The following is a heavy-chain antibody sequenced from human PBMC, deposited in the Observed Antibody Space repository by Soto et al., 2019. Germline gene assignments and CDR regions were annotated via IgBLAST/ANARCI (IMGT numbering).Heavy chain of an antibody. J-gene: IGHJ4*02. CDR2: IDTSGSGT. V-gene: IGHV3-74*01. CDR1: GFIFTNFW. Sequence: PGGSLRLSCEASGFIFTNFWMHWVRQVPGKGLVWVSRIDTSGSGTSYADSVKGRFTISRDNAKNTVSLQMNSLRAEDTGVYYCAKDSWYFDLWSQGSLVTVSS. CDR3: AKDSWYFDL. D-gene: IGHD6-13*01.